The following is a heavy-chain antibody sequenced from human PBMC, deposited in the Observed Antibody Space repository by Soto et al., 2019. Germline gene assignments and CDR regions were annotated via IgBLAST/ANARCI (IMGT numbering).Heavy chain of an antibody. Sequence: SVKVSCKASGGTFSMYGISWVRQAPGQGLEWMGGIIPISGTPNYAQKFQGRVTITADESTNTGYMELSSLRSEDTAVYYCARAAYTSMATKWFDPWGQGTVGTVS. V-gene: IGHV1-69*13. CDR1: GGTFSMYG. CDR3: ARAAYTSMATKWFDP. D-gene: IGHD3-16*01. J-gene: IGHJ5*02. CDR2: IIPISGTP.